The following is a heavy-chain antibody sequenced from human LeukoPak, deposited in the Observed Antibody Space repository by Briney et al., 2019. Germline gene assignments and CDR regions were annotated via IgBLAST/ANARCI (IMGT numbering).Heavy chain of an antibody. J-gene: IGHJ4*02. CDR3: ARGSYYYDSSGYYYDY. D-gene: IGHD3-22*01. CDR2: INWNGGSI. CDR1: GFTFDDYG. Sequence: PGGSLRLSCAASGFTFDDYGMSWVRQAPGKGLEWVSGINWNGGSIGYADSVKGRFTISRDNAKNSLYLQMNSLRAEDTALYYCARGSYYYDSSGYYYDYWGQGTLVTVSS. V-gene: IGHV3-20*04.